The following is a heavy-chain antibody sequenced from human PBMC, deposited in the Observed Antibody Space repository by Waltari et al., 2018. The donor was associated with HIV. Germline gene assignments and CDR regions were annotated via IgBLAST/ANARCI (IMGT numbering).Heavy chain of an antibody. CDR2: IKSKTDGGTT. CDR3: TTMTRLRFLEWLPPDSHIGRFDP. CDR1: GFTFSNAW. Sequence: EVQLVESGGGLVKPGGSLRLSCAASGFTFSNAWMSWVRQAPGKGLEWVGRIKSKTDGGTTDYAAPVKGRFTISRDDSKNTLYLQMNSLKTEDTAVYYCTTMTRLRFLEWLPPDSHIGRFDPWGQGTLVTVSS. V-gene: IGHV3-15*01. D-gene: IGHD3-3*01. J-gene: IGHJ5*02.